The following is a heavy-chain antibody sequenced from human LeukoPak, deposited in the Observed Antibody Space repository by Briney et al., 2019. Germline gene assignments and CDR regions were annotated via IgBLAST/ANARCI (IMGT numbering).Heavy chain of an antibody. J-gene: IGHJ4*02. Sequence: PSXTLSLTCTVSGGSISSSSYYWGWIRQPPGKGLEWIGSIYYSGSTYYNPSLKSRVTISVDTSKNQFSLKLSSVTAADTAVYYCARYPVVDYWGQGTLVTVSS. CDR3: ARYPVVDY. V-gene: IGHV4-39*01. CDR2: IYYSGST. D-gene: IGHD6-19*01. CDR1: GGSISSSSYY.